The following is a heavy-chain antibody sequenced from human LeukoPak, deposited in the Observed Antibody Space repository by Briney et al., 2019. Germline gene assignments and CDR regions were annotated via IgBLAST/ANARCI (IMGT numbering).Heavy chain of an antibody. V-gene: IGHV1-2*06. D-gene: IGHD6-19*01. CDR2: INPNSGGT. CDR3: ARRGVGLAVAGLFDY. CDR1: GYTFTGYY. Sequence: ASVKVSCKASGYTFTGYYMHWVRQAPGQGLEWMGRINPNSGGTNYAQKFQGRVTMTRDTSISTAYMELSRLRSDDTAVYYGARRGVGLAVAGLFDYRRQPTLVTVPS. J-gene: IGHJ4*02.